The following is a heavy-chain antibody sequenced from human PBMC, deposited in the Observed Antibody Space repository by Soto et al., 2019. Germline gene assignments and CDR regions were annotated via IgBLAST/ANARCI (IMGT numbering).Heavy chain of an antibody. D-gene: IGHD1-1*01. J-gene: IGHJ4*02. V-gene: IGHV3-33*01. CDR3: VRGDNWNDEASVY. CDR2: IWSDGNNR. Sequence: QVQLVESGGGVVQPGRSLRLSCAASGFMFSNHGMHWVRQAPGKGLEWVAVIWSDGNNRYYADSVKGRFTISRDNSKNTLYLQMNSLRAEDTAVYYCVRGDNWNDEASVYWGQGTLVTVSS. CDR1: GFMFSNHG.